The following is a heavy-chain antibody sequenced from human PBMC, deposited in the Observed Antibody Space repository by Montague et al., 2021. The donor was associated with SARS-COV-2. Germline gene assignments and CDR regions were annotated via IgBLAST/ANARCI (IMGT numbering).Heavy chain of an antibody. Sequence: SLRLSCAASGFTFSSYDMHWVRQVTGEGLEWVSAINIVGDTYYSASVKGRFTISRENAKNSLYLQMNSLRAADTAVYYCLREPRHRGNDFYGMDVWGQGTTVTVSS. D-gene: IGHD5-12*01. J-gene: IGHJ6*02. V-gene: IGHV3-13*01. CDR1: GFTFSSYD. CDR2: INIVGDT. CDR3: LREPRHRGNDFYGMDV.